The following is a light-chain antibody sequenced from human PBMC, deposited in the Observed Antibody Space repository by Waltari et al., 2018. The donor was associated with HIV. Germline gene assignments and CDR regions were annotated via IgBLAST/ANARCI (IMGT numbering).Light chain of an antibody. CDR1: QSISNY. Sequence: DIQMTQSPSSLSASVGDRVTITCRASQSISNYLNWYQQKPGKAPKLLIYAASSLQSGVPSRFSGSGSGTDFTLTISRLQPEDFATYYCQQSYSTPQTCGQGTKVEIK. J-gene: IGKJ1*01. V-gene: IGKV1-39*01. CDR3: QQSYSTPQT. CDR2: AAS.